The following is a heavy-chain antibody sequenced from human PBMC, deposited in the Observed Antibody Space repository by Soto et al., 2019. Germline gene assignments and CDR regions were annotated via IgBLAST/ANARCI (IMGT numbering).Heavy chain of an antibody. Sequence: QVQLVESGGGVVQPGRSLRLSCAASGFTFSSYAMHWVRQAPGKGLEWAAVISYDGSNKYYADSVKGRFTISRDNSKNTLYLQMNSLRAEDTAVYYCARDLYDILTGYRYYYYGMDVWGQGTTVTVSS. CDR3: ARDLYDILTGYRYYYYGMDV. CDR1: GFTFSSYA. V-gene: IGHV3-30-3*01. D-gene: IGHD3-9*01. CDR2: ISYDGSNK. J-gene: IGHJ6*02.